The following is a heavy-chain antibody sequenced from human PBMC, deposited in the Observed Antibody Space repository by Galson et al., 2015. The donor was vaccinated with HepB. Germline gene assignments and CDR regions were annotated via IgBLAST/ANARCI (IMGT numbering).Heavy chain of an antibody. Sequence: SLRLSCAASGFTFSSYAMSWVRQAPGKGLEWVSAISGSGGSTYYADSVKGRFTISRDNSKNTLYLQMNSLRAEDTAVYYCAKDGSSSWYESGGYYFDYWGQGTLVTVSS. CDR3: AKDGSSSWYESGGYYFDY. J-gene: IGHJ4*02. V-gene: IGHV3-23*01. D-gene: IGHD6-13*01. CDR2: ISGSGGST. CDR1: GFTFSSYA.